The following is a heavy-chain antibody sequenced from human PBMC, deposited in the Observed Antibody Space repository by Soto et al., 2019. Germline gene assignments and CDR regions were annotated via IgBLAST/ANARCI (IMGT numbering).Heavy chain of an antibody. Sequence: SVKVSCNASGGTFSSCAISWVRQARGQVLEWMGGIIPIFGTANYAQKFQGRVTITADESTSTAYMELSSLRSENTAVYYCAGPLEMATILIPYYYYGMDVWGQATTVTVSS. J-gene: IGHJ6*02. D-gene: IGHD5-12*01. CDR3: AGPLEMATILIPYYYYGMDV. CDR2: IIPIFGTA. V-gene: IGHV1-69*13. CDR1: GGTFSSCA.